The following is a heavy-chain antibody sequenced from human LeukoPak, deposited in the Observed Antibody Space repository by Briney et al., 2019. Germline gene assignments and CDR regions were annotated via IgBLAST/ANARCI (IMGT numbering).Heavy chain of an antibody. CDR1: GFTFSSSG. CDR3: TTGGWYDDSSGYYRVVY. CDR2: IWYDGSNE. V-gene: IGHV3-33*01. D-gene: IGHD3-22*01. Sequence: GGSLRLSCGSSGFTFSSSGMHWVRQASGKGLEWVAVIWYDGSNEYYADSVKGRFTISRDNSKNTLYLQMNSLRAEDTAVYYCTTGGWYDDSSGYYRVVYWGQGTLVTVSS. J-gene: IGHJ4*02.